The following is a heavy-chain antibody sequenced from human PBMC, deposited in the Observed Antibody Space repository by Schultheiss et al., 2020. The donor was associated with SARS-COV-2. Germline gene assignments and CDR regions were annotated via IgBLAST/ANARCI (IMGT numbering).Heavy chain of an antibody. V-gene: IGHV4-4*02. Sequence: SQTLSLTCGVSGGSISSANWWSWVRQPPGKGLEWIGEINHSGSTNYNPSLKSRVTISVDTSKNQFSLKLSSVTAADTAVYYCARHYYGSGSYPKGNWFDPWGQGTLVTVSS. CDR3: ARHYYGSGSYPKGNWFDP. D-gene: IGHD3-10*01. J-gene: IGHJ5*02. CDR1: GGSISSANW. CDR2: INHSGST.